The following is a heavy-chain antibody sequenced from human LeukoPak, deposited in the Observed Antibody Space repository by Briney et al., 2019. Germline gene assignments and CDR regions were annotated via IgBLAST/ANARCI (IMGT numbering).Heavy chain of an antibody. CDR2: ISAYNGNT. V-gene: IGHV1-18*01. Sequence: ASVKVSCKASGYTFTSYGISWVRQAPGQGLEWMGWISAYNGNTNYAQKLQGRVTMTTDTSTSTAYMELRSLRSDDTAVYYCARAGNYYDSSGYLDYWGQGTLVTVSS. J-gene: IGHJ4*02. CDR1: GYTFTSYG. CDR3: ARAGNYYDSSGYLDY. D-gene: IGHD3-22*01.